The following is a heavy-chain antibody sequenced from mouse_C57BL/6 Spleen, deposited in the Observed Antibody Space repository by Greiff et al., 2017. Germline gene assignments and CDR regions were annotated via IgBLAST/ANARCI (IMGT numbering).Heavy chain of an antibody. CDR1: GYTFTSYC. CDR2: IHPNSGST. D-gene: IGHD2-3*01. V-gene: IGHV1-64*01. CDR3: ARGRDGYYFAY. Sequence: VQLQQPGAELVKPGASVKLSCKASGYTFTSYCMHWVKQRPGQGLEWIGMIHPNSGSTNYNEKFKSKATLTVDKSSSTAYMQLSSLTSEDSAVYYCARGRDGYYFAYWGQGTLVTVSA. J-gene: IGHJ3*01.